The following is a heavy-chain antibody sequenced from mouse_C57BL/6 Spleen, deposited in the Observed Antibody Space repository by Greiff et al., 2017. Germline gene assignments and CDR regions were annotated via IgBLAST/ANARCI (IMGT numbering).Heavy chain of an antibody. D-gene: IGHD4-1*01. CDR1: GYTFTSYW. V-gene: IGHV1-52*01. CDR2: IDPSDSET. Sequence: VQLQQPGAELVRPGSSVKLSCKASGYTFTSYWMHWVKQRPIQGLEWIGNIDPSDSETHYNQKFKDKATLTVDKSSSTAYMQLSSLTSEDSAVYYCARLANWDPFFDYWGQGTTLTVSS. J-gene: IGHJ2*01. CDR3: ARLANWDPFFDY.